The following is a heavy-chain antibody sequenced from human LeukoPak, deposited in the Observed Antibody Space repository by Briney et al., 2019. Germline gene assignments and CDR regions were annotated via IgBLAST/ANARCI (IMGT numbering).Heavy chain of an antibody. D-gene: IGHD6-6*01. V-gene: IGHV1-69*04. CDR1: GGNFGNYV. J-gene: IGHJ6*02. Sequence: SVKVSCKASGGNFGNYVFHWLRQAPGQGLEWMGRITPFFGVANYAQTFQDRVTFTADKITNTAYMQISSLKSEDTAVYFGARYTNEEYSRSSDGLAVWGQGTTVTVSS. CDR3: ARYTNEEYSRSSDGLAV. CDR2: ITPFFGVA.